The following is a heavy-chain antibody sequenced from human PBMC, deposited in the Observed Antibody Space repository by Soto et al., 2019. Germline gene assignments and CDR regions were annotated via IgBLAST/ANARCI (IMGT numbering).Heavy chain of an antibody. CDR2: MNPNSGNT. Sequence: EASVKVSCKASGYTFTSYDINWVRQATGQGLEWMGWMNPNSGNTGYAQKFQGRVTMTRNTSISTAYMELSSLRSEDTAVYYCARGVLRYFDWLLTPYFDYWGQGTLVTVSS. V-gene: IGHV1-8*01. CDR3: ARGVLRYFDWLLTPYFDY. J-gene: IGHJ4*02. D-gene: IGHD3-9*01. CDR1: GYTFTSYD.